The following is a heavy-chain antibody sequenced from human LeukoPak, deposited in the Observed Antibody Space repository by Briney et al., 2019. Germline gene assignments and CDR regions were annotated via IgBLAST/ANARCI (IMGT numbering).Heavy chain of an antibody. CDR1: GFTFSSYS. D-gene: IGHD6-13*01. V-gene: IGHV3-21*01. Sequence: GGSLRLSCAASGFTFSSYSMNWVRQAPGKGLEWVSSISSSSYIYYADSVKGRFTISRDNAKNSLYLQMNSLRAEDTAVYYCARDLRYSSSWYMGPYYYYYGMDVWGQGTTVTVSS. CDR2: ISSSSYI. CDR3: ARDLRYSSSWYMGPYYYYYGMDV. J-gene: IGHJ6*02.